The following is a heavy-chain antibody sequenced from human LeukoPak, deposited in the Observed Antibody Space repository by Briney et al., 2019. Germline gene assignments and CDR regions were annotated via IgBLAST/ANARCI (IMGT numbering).Heavy chain of an antibody. D-gene: IGHD6-13*01. V-gene: IGHV1-18*01. CDR1: GYTFTSYG. J-gene: IGHJ4*02. CDR3: ARDKHVWGIAAAGKGNY. Sequence: ASVKVCCKASGYTFTSYGISWVRQAPGQGLEWMGWISAYNGNTIYAQKLQGRVTMTTDTSTSTAYMELRSLRPDDTAVYYCARDKHVWGIAAAGKGNYWGQGTLVTVSS. CDR2: ISAYNGNT.